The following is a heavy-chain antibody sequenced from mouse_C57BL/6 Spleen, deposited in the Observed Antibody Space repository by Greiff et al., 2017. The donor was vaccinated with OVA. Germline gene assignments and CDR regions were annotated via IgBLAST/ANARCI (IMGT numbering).Heavy chain of an antibody. CDR3: ARGDGNYVFAY. D-gene: IGHD2-1*01. CDR2: INPGSGGT. CDR1: GYAFTNYL. V-gene: IGHV1-54*01. J-gene: IGHJ3*01. Sequence: VKLQESGAELVRPGTSVKVSCKASGYAFTNYLIEWVKQRPGQGLEWIGVINPGSGGTNYNEKFKGKATLTADKSSSTAYMQLSSLTSEDSAVYFCARGDGNYVFAYWGQGTLVTVSA.